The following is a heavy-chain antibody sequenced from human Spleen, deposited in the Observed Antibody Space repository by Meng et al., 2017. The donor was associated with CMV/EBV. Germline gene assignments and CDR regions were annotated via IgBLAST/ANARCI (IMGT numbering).Heavy chain of an antibody. Sequence: SETLSLTCTVSGGSMSPYYWSWIRQPPGKGLEWIGYIYYGGSTIYNPSVKSRVTISVDTSKNQFSLKLSSVTAADTAVYYCAADPLLGGGFDPWGQGTLVTVSS. V-gene: IGHV4-59*01. J-gene: IGHJ5*02. CDR3: AADPLLGGGFDP. D-gene: IGHD3-16*01. CDR1: GGSMSPYY. CDR2: IYYGGST.